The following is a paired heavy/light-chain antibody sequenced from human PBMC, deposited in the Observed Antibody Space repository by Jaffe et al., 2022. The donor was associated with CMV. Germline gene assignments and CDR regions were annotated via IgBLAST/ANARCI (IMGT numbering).Heavy chain of an antibody. D-gene: IGHD2-2*01. J-gene: IGHJ4*02. CDR1: GGSFNTYY. CDR2: IKHTGST. Sequence: QVHLQQWGAGLLKPSETLSLTCAVFGGSFNTYYWTWIRQSPGKGLEWIGEIKHTGSTTYNPSLEGRVSISVDTSRNQFSLKLNSVMAADTAVYYCARGRVVHTLSTPQRSGPRGGIDFWGQGTLVTVSS. CDR3: ARGRVVHTLSTPQRSGPRGGIDF. V-gene: IGHV4-34*01.
Light chain of an antibody. Sequence: DIQMTQFPSSLSASVGDRVTITCRASLTISTYLNWYQQKPGKAPNLLIYAASNLQVGVPSRFSGGGSGTDFTLTISNVQAEDFATYFCQQSYSNPRTFGGGTRVEIK. J-gene: IGKJ4*01. CDR2: AAS. V-gene: IGKV1-39*01. CDR1: LTISTY. CDR3: QQSYSNPRT.